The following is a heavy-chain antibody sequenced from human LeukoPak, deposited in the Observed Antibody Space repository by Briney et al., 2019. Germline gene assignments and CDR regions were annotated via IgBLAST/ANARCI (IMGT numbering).Heavy chain of an antibody. D-gene: IGHD1-26*01. CDR1: RDTFSGFY. Sequence: ASVNVSCKASRDTFSGFYFHWVRQAPGQGLEWMGWINPNSGATNYAQKFQGRVTMTRDTSIITGYMDLSRLRSDDTAVYYCATSLKGAWYFDLWGPGTLVTVSS. CDR2: INPNSGAT. J-gene: IGHJ2*01. V-gene: IGHV1-2*02. CDR3: ATSLKGAWYFDL.